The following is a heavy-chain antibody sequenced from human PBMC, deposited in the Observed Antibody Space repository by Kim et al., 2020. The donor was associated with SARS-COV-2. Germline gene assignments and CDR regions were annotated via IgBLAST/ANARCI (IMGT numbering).Heavy chain of an antibody. D-gene: IGHD1-1*01. CDR2: I. J-gene: IGHJ4*02. Sequence: INDADSVKGRFTISRDNAKNSLYLQMNSLRAEDTAVYYCARVPYGSAGNWGQGTLVTVSS. CDR3: ARVPYGSAGN. V-gene: IGHV3-21*01.